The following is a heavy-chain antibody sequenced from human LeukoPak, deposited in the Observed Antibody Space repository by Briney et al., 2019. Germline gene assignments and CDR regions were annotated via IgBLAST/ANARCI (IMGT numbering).Heavy chain of an antibody. CDR1: GYTFTGYY. J-gene: IGHJ4*02. D-gene: IGHD3-3*01. CDR3: ARTKITIFGVVIKYYFDY. CDR2: INPNSGGT. Sequence: ASVKVSCKASGYTFTGYYMHWVRQAPGQGLEWMGWINPNSGGTNYAQKFQGRVTMTRDTSISTAYMELSRLRSDDTAVYYCARTKITIFGVVIKYYFDYWGQGTLVTVSS. V-gene: IGHV1-2*02.